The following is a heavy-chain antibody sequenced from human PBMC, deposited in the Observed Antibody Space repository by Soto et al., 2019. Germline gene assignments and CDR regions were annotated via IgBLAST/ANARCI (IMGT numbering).Heavy chain of an antibody. J-gene: IGHJ3*02. CDR1: GFTFDDYA. V-gene: IGHV3-9*01. Sequence: EVQLVESGGGLVQPGRSLRLSCAASGFTFDDYAMHWVRQAPGKGLEWVSRISWNSGDTGYADSVKGRFTISRDNAKNSLYLQMNSLRAEDPALYYCAKGRGLRVGAFDIWGQGTMVTVSS. CDR2: ISWNSGDT. D-gene: IGHD4-17*01. CDR3: AKGRGLRVGAFDI.